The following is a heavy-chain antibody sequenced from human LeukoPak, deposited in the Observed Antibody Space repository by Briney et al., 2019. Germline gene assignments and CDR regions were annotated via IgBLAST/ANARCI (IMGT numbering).Heavy chain of an antibody. Sequence: ASVKVSCKASGYTFTCYYMHWVRQAPGQGLEWMGWINPKSGGANYAQKFQGRVTMTWDTSISTAYMELSRLRSDDTAVYYCAREYILTAYYGDYWGQGTLVTVSS. V-gene: IGHV1-2*02. CDR1: GYTFTCYY. D-gene: IGHD3-9*01. J-gene: IGHJ4*02. CDR3: AREYILTAYYGDY. CDR2: INPKSGGA.